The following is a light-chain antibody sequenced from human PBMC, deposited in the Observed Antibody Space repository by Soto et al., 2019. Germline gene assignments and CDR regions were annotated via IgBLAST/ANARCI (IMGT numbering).Light chain of an antibody. CDR2: DAS. J-gene: IGKJ5*01. V-gene: IGKV3-11*01. CDR3: QQRSNWPIT. Sequence: EIGLTQSPSTLSLSPGERATLSCRASQSVSSYLAWYQQKLGQAPRLLIYDASNRATGIPARFSGSGSGADFTLTINSLESEDFAVYYCQQRSNWPITFGQGTRLEIK. CDR1: QSVSSY.